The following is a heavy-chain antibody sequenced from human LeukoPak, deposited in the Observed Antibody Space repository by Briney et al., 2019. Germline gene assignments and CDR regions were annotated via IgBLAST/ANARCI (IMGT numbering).Heavy chain of an antibody. CDR3: ARSSNGVVDY. J-gene: IGHJ4*02. CDR2: IYYSGST. V-gene: IGHV4-39*01. Sequence: KPSETLSLTCTVSGGSISSSSYYWGWIRQPPGKGLEWIGSIYYSGSTYYNPSLKSRVTISVDTSKNQFSLKLSSVTAADTAVYYCARSSNGVVDYWGQGTLVAVSS. CDR1: GGSISSSSYY. D-gene: IGHD2-8*01.